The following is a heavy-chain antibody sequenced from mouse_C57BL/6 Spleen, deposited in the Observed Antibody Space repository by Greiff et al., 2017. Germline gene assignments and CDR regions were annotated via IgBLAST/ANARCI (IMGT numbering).Heavy chain of an antibody. V-gene: IGHV8-8*01. J-gene: IGHJ4*01. Sequence: QVTLKVCGPGILQPSQTLSLTCSFSGFSLSTFGMGVGWIRQPSGKGLEWLAHIWWDDDKYYNPALKSRLTISKDTSKNQVFLKIANVDTADTATYYCARIERIYDGYHRAMDYWGQGTSGTVSS. CDR2: IWWDDDK. CDR1: GFSLSTFGMG. D-gene: IGHD2-3*01. CDR3: ARIERIYDGYHRAMDY.